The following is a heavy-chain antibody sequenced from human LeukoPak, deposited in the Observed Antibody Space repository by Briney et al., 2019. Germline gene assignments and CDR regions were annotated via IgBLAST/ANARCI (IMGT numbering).Heavy chain of an antibody. CDR3: ARDKEAVYWFDP. J-gene: IGHJ5*02. V-gene: IGHV3-21*01. CDR1: GFAFSSYS. Sequence: GGSLRLSCAASGFAFSSYSMNWVRQAPGKGLEWVSSISSSSSYIYYADSVKGRFTISRDNAKNSLYLQMNSLRAEDTAVYYCARDKEAVYWFDPWGQGTLVTVSS. CDR2: ISSSSSYI. D-gene: IGHD1-14*01.